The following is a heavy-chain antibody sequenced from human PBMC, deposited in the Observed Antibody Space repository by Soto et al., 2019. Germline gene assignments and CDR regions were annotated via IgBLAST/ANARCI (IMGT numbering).Heavy chain of an antibody. CDR3: ARVMCGDCSSYYYYSMDV. J-gene: IGHJ6*02. Sequence: GGSLRLSCAASGFTFGTYTMNWVRQAPGKGLEWVSSIGTTSSYIYYADSVRGRFTISRDNAKDSLYLQMTSLRAEDTAVYYCARVMCGDCSSYYYYSMDVWGQGTTVTVS. V-gene: IGHV3-21*01. D-gene: IGHD2-21*02. CDR2: IGTTSSYI. CDR1: GFTFGTYT.